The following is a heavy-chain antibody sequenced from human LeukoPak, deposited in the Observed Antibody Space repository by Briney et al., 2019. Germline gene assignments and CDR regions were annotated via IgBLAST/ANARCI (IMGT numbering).Heavy chain of an antibody. CDR3: SRSQFDY. J-gene: IGHJ4*02. V-gene: IGHV3-74*03. Sequence: GGSLRLSCEPSGFPFSSYWLLWVRQAPGKGLVWVSRISGDGTIKTYADFVRGRFTISRDNTKNILYLQMNSLKVEDTAIYFCSRSQFDYWGQGVLVTVSS. CDR2: ISGDGTIK. CDR1: GFPFSSYW.